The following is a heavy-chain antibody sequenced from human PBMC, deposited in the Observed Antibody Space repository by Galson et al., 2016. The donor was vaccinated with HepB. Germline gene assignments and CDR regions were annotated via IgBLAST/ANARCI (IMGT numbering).Heavy chain of an antibody. CDR2: SRNKANSYTT. CDR1: GFTFSDHY. CDR3: ARVRAESYFDY. D-gene: IGHD4/OR15-4a*01. V-gene: IGHV3-72*01. J-gene: IGHJ4*02. Sequence: PRLSCAASGFTFSDHYMDWVRQAPGKGLEWVGRSRNKANSYTTEYAASVKGRFTISRDDSESSLYLQMNSLKTEDTAVYYCARVRAESYFDYWGQGTLVTVSS.